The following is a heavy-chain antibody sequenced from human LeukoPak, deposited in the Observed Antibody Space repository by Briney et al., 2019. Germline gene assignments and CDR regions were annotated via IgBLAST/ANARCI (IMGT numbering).Heavy chain of an antibody. Sequence: GGSLRLSCAASGFTFSTYDMNWVRQAPGKGLVWVSRINSDGSSTSYADSVKGRFTISRDNAKNTLYLQMNSLRAEDTAVYYCARTGKWLKYALWDYWGQGTLVTVSS. J-gene: IGHJ4*02. D-gene: IGHD5-24*01. CDR2: INSDGSST. CDR3: ARTGKWLKYALWDY. CDR1: GFTFSTYD. V-gene: IGHV3-74*01.